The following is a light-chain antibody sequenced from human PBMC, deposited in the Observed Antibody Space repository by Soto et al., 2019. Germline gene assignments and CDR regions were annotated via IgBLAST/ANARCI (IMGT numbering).Light chain of an antibody. J-gene: IGKJ4*01. CDR2: DAS. Sequence: ESMLPQSPATLSLSPGERATLSCRASQSVSSYLAWYQQKPGQAPRLLIYDASNRATGIPARFSGSGSGTDFTLTISSLEPEDFAVYYCQQRSNWPLTFGGGTKVDIK. CDR3: QQRSNWPLT. CDR1: QSVSSY. V-gene: IGKV3-11*01.